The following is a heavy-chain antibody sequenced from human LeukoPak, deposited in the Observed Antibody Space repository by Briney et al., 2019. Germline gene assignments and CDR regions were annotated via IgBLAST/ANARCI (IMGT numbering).Heavy chain of an antibody. J-gene: IGHJ4*02. D-gene: IGHD6-13*01. V-gene: IGHV3-74*01. CDR1: GFPFSNYW. Sequence: GGSLRLSCAASGFPFSNYWMHWVRQAPGKGLVWVSRVNSDGSTTNYADSVKGRFTISRDNAENTLYMRMNSLRPEDTAVYYCARGYYSSSRFDSWGQGALVTVSS. CDR2: VNSDGSTT. CDR3: ARGYYSSSRFDS.